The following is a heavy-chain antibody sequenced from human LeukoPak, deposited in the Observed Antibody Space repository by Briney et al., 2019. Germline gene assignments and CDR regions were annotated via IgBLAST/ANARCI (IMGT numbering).Heavy chain of an antibody. CDR1: GGSISSSSYY. CDR3: ASTLTGYSSGWVDY. D-gene: IGHD6-19*01. CDR2: IYYSGST. J-gene: IGHJ4*02. Sequence: SETLSLTCTVSGGSISSSSYYWGWIRQPPGKGLEWIGSIYYSGSTYYNPSLKSRVTISVDTSKNQFSLKLSSVTAADTAVYYCASTLTGYSSGWVDYWGQGTPVTVSS. V-gene: IGHV4-39*01.